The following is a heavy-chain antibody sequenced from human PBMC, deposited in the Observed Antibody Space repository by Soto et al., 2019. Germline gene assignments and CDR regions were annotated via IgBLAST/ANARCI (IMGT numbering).Heavy chain of an antibody. CDR1: GGTFSIYA. CDR3: ARDPSIAARPLDAFDI. J-gene: IGHJ3*02. V-gene: IGHV1-69*13. Sequence: SVKVSCKASGGTFSIYAISGVLQSPLQWLEWMGGIIPIFGTANYAQKFQGRVTITADESTSTAYMELSSLRSEDTAVYYCARDPSIAARPLDAFDIWGQGTMVTVSS. CDR2: IIPIFGTA. D-gene: IGHD6-6*01.